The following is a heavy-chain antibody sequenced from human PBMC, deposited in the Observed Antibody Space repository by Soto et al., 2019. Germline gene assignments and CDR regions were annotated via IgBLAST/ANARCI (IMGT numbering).Heavy chain of an antibody. V-gene: IGHV4-39*01. D-gene: IGHD6-13*01. Sequence: QLELQESGPGLVKPSETLSLTCTVSGGSISSSSYYRGWIRQPPGKGLEWIGSIYYSGSTYYNPSLMSRFTVSVDTSKNQFSLRLSSVTAADTAVYYCAGRGSSCGYGYWGQGTLVTVSS. CDR3: AGRGSSCGYGY. CDR1: GGSISSSSYY. J-gene: IGHJ4*02. CDR2: IYYSGST.